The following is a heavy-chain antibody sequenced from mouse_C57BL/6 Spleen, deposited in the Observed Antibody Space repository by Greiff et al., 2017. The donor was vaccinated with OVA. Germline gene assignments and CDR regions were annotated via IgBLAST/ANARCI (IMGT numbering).Heavy chain of an antibody. D-gene: IGHD1-1*01. CDR3: ARCYGSSYVDWYFDV. J-gene: IGHJ1*03. Sequence: EVKVVESGPGLAKPSQTLSLTCSVTGYSITSDYWNWIRKFPGNKLEYMGYISYSGSTYYNPSLKSRISITRDTSKNQYYLQLNSVTTEDTATYYCARCYGSSYVDWYFDVWGTGTTVTVSS. V-gene: IGHV3-8*01. CDR1: GYSITSDY. CDR2: ISYSGST.